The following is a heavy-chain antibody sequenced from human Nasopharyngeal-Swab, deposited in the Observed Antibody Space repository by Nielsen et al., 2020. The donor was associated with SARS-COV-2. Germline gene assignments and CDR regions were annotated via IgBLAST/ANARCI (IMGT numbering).Heavy chain of an antibody. CDR3: ARDGLATVTNVFYWYFDL. CDR2: ISSSGSTI. V-gene: IGHV3-11*04. CDR1: GFTFSDYY. Sequence: GESLKISCAASGFTFSDYYMSWIRQAPGKGLEWVSYISSSGSTIYYADSVKGRFTISRDNAKNSLYLQMNSLRDEDTAVYYCARDGLATVTNVFYWYFDLWGRGTLVTVSS. D-gene: IGHD4-17*01. J-gene: IGHJ2*01.